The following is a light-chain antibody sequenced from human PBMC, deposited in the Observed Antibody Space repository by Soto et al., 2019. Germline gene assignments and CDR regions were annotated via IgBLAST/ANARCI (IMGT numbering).Light chain of an antibody. J-gene: IGKJ4*01. V-gene: IGKV1-6*01. Sequence: AIQMTQSPSSLSASVGDRVTITCRASQTISSWLAWYQQKPGKAPKLLIYKASTLKSGVPSRFSGSGSGTDFTLTISSLQPEDFATYYCLQDYNYPLTFGGGTKVDIK. CDR2: KAS. CDR3: LQDYNYPLT. CDR1: QTISSW.